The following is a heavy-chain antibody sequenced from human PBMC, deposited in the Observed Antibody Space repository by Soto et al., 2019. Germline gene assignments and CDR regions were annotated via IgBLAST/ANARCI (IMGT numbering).Heavy chain of an antibody. CDR2: IWYDGSNK. CDR1: GFTFSSYV. V-gene: IGHV3-33*01. D-gene: IGHD6-13*01. CDR3: ARDDSSRIAAAGPIDY. J-gene: IGHJ4*02. Sequence: GGSLRLSCAASGFTFSSYVMHWVRQAPGKGLEWVAVIWYDGSNKYYADTVKGRFTISRDNSKNTLYLQMNSLRAEDTAVYYCARDDSSRIAAAGPIDYWGQGTLVTVSS.